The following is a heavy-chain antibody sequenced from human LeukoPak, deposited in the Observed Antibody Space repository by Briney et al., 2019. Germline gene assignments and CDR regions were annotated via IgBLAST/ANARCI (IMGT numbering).Heavy chain of an antibody. Sequence: SQTLSLTCTVSGGSISSGSYYWSWIRQPAGKGLEWIGRIYTSGSTNYNPSLKSRVTISVDTSKNQFSLKLSSVTAADTALYYCGRERGPAVAYYYGMDVWGQGTTVTVSS. CDR3: GRERGPAVAYYYGMDV. V-gene: IGHV4-61*02. CDR1: GGSISSGSYY. J-gene: IGHJ6*02. D-gene: IGHD2-2*01. CDR2: IYTSGST.